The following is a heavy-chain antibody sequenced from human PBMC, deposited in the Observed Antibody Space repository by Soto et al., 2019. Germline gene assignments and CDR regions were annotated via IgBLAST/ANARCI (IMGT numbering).Heavy chain of an antibody. CDR2: INHSGST. D-gene: IGHD3-10*01. CDR1: GGSFSGYY. V-gene: IGHV4-34*01. Sequence: SETLSLTYAVYGGSFSGYYWSWIRQPPGKGLEWIGEINHSGSTNYNPALKSRVTISVDTSKNQFSLKLSSVTAADTAVYYCARGSAYVTWFGELFSFDYWGQGTLVTVSS. CDR3: ARGSAYVTWFGELFSFDY. J-gene: IGHJ4*02.